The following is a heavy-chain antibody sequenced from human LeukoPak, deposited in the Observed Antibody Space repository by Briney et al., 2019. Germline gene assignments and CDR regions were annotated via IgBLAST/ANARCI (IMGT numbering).Heavy chain of an antibody. Sequence: SVKVSCKASGGTFSSYAISWVRQAPGQGLEWMGGIIPIFDTANYAQKFQGRVTITTDESTSTAYMELSSLRSEDTAVYYCARDMRYCSSTSCLSGFDYWGQGTLVTVSS. CDR2: IIPIFDTA. J-gene: IGHJ4*02. CDR3: ARDMRYCSSTSCLSGFDY. CDR1: GGTFSSYA. V-gene: IGHV1-69*05. D-gene: IGHD2-2*01.